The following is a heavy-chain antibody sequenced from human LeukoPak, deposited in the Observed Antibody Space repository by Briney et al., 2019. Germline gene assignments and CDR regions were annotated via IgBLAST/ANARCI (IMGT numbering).Heavy chain of an antibody. Sequence: ASVKLSCKASGYTFTGYYMHWVRQAPGQGLEWMGWINPNSGGTNHAQKFQGMVTMTRDTSISTAYMELSRLRSDDTAVYYGARVVKSPGYSSSWYSYWGQGTLVTVSS. J-gene: IGHJ4*02. CDR1: GYTFTGYY. CDR2: INPNSGGT. D-gene: IGHD6-13*01. CDR3: ARVVKSPGYSSSWYSY. V-gene: IGHV1-2*02.